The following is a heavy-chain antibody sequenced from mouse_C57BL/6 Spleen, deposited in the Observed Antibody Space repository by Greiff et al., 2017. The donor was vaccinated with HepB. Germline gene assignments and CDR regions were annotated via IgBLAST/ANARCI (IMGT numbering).Heavy chain of an antibody. CDR3: AAGDGYDVRFAY. CDR2: INYDGSST. J-gene: IGHJ3*01. Sequence: EVQLVESEGGLVQPGSSMKLSCTASGFTFSDYYMAWVRQVPEKGLEWVANINYDGSSTYYLDSLKSRFIISRDNAKNILYLQMSSLKSEDTATYYCAAGDGYDVRFAYWGQGTLVTVSA. CDR1: GFTFSDYY. D-gene: IGHD2-2*01. V-gene: IGHV5-16*01.